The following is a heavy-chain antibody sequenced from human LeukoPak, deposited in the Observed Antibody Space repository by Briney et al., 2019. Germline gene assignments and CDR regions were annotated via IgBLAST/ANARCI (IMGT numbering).Heavy chain of an antibody. D-gene: IGHD3-10*01. CDR2: IKQDGSEK. Sequence: GGPLRLSCAASGFTFSSYWMSWVRQAPGKGLEWVANIKQDGSEKYYVDSVKGRFTISRDNAKNSLYLQMNSLRAEDTAVYYCARDGDYYGSGSYRDTPFDYWGQGTLVTVSS. CDR3: ARDGDYYGSGSYRDTPFDY. CDR1: GFTFSSYW. J-gene: IGHJ4*02. V-gene: IGHV3-7*01.